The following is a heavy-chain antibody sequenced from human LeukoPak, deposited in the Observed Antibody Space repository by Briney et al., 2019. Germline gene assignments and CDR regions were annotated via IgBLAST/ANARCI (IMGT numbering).Heavy chain of an antibody. CDR2: ISYDGSNK. J-gene: IGHJ4*02. D-gene: IGHD3-10*01. V-gene: IGHV3-30*04. Sequence: PGRSLRLSCAASGFTFSSYAMHWVRQAPGKGLEWVAVISYDGSNKYYADSVKGRFTISRDNSKNTLYLQMNSLRAEDTAVYYCARESQPYYYGSGSPNYWGQGTLVTVSS. CDR1: GFTFSSYA. CDR3: ARESQPYYYGSGSPNY.